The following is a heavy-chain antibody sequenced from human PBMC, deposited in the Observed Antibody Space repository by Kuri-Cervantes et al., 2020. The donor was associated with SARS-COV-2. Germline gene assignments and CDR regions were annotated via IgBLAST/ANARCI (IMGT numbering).Heavy chain of an antibody. CDR2: ISSSSSYI. CDR1: GFTFSSYS. J-gene: IGHJ6*03. Sequence: ESPMISRAASGFTFSSYSMNWVRQAPGKGLEWVSSISSSSSYIYYADSVKGRFTISRGNAKNSLYLQMNSLRAEDTAVYYCARDESYYYYMDVWGKGTTVTVSS. V-gene: IGHV3-21*01. CDR3: ARDESYYYYMDV.